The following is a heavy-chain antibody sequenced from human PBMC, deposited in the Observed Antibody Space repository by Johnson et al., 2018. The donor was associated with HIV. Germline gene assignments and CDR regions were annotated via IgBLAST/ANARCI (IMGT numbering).Heavy chain of an antibody. CDR3: ARVYSSSSAHAFDI. D-gene: IGHD6-6*01. J-gene: IGHJ3*02. CDR1: GFIFRDYY. Sequence: MQLVESGGGLVQPRGSLRLSCAASGFIFRDYYMSWIRQAPGKGLEWVSYISSSGSTIYYADSVKGRFTISRDNSKNTLYLQMNSVRAEDTAVYYCARVYSSSSAHAFDILGQGTMVTVSS. CDR2: ISSSGSTI. V-gene: IGHV3-11*04.